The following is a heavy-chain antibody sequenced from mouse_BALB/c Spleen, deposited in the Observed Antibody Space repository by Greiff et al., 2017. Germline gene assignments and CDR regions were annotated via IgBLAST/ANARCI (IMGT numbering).Heavy chain of an antibody. V-gene: IGHV7-3*02. CDR1: GFTFTDYY. CDR2: IRNKANGYTT. CDR3: ARASYRYDESWFAY. D-gene: IGHD2-14*01. J-gene: IGHJ3*01. Sequence: EVMLVESGGGLVQPGGSLRLSCATSGFTFTDYYMSWVRQPPGKALEWLGFIRNKANGYTTEYSASVKGRFTISRDNSQSILYLQMNTLRAEDSATYYCARASYRYDESWFAYWGQGTLVTDSA.